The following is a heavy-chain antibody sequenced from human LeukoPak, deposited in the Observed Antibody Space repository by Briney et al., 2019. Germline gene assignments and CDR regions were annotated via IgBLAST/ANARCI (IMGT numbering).Heavy chain of an antibody. V-gene: IGHV4-34*01. Sequence: SETLSLTCAVYGGSFSGYYWSWIRQPPGKGLEWIGEINHSGGTNYSPSLKSRVTILVDTSKNQFSLKVNSVTAADTAVYYCARSRQIFGAAENWFDPWGQGTLVTVSS. J-gene: IGHJ5*02. D-gene: IGHD3-3*01. CDR3: ARSRQIFGAAENWFDP. CDR1: GGSFSGYY. CDR2: INHSGGT.